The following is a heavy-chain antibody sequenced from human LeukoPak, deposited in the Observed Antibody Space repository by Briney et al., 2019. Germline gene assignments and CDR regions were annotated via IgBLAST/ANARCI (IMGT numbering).Heavy chain of an antibody. Sequence: GGSLRLSCAASGFTVSSNYMSWVRQAPGKGLEWVSVIYSGGSTYYADSAKGRFTISRDNAKNSLYLQMNSLRAEDTAVYYCARDGRGTMVRGVIDYWGQGTLVTVSS. D-gene: IGHD3-10*01. CDR1: GFTVSSNY. J-gene: IGHJ4*02. CDR3: ARDGRGTMVRGVIDY. CDR2: IYSGGST. V-gene: IGHV3-53*01.